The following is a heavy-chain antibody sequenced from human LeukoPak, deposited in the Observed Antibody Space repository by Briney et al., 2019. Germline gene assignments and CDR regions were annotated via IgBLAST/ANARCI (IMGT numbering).Heavy chain of an antibody. J-gene: IGHJ3*02. V-gene: IGHV1-2*02. Sequence: GASVKVSCKASGYTFTGYYMHWVRQAPGQGLEWMGWINPNSGGTNYAQKFQGRVTMTRDTSISTAYMELSRLRSDDTAVYYCARVVRYFDWLLLDAFDTWGQGTMVTVSS. CDR2: INPNSGGT. D-gene: IGHD3-9*01. CDR3: ARVVRYFDWLLLDAFDT. CDR1: GYTFTGYY.